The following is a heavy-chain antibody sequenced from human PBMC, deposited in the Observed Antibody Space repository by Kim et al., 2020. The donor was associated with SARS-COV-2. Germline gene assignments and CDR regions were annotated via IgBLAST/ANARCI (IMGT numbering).Heavy chain of an antibody. Sequence: KGRFTISRDNSKNTLYLQMNSLRAEDTAVYYCAKGDVSSGWYDYYYGMDVWGQGTTVTVSS. D-gene: IGHD6-19*01. J-gene: IGHJ6*02. CDR3: AKGDVSSGWYDYYYGMDV. V-gene: IGHV3-23*01.